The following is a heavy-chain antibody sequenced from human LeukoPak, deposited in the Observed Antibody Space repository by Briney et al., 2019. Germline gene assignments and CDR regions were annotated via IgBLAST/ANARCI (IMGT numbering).Heavy chain of an antibody. CDR3: VRGWFDF. V-gene: IGHV3-21*01. Sequence: PGGSLRLSCATSGFTFSSYTMSWVRQAPGKGLEWVSSISSGSGYIKYAGSVKGRFTISRDNAENSVFLQMSSLRVDDTALYYCVRGWFDFWGRGTPVTVSS. CDR2: ISSGSGYI. J-gene: IGHJ5*01. CDR1: GFTFSSYT.